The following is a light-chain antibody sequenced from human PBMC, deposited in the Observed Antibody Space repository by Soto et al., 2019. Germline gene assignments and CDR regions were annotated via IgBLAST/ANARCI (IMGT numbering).Light chain of an antibody. Sequence: LTQPASVSGSPGDSITISCTRTSSDVGSYNFVSWYQQHPGEVPKVMIYEVSKRPSGVSDRFSGSKSGNTASLTISGLQAEDEADYYCCADAGRSTYVFGTGTKVTVL. CDR3: CADAGRSTYV. J-gene: IGLJ1*01. CDR2: EVS. V-gene: IGLV2-23*02. CDR1: SSDVGSYNF.